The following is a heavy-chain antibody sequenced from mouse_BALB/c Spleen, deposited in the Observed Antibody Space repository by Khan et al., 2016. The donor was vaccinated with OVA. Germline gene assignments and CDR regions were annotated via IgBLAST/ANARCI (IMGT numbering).Heavy chain of an antibody. CDR3: ARGGATYYRTNGGAIEY. D-gene: IGHD2-12*01. CDR2: INTHSGVP. V-gene: IGHV9-4*02. J-gene: IGHJ4*01. Sequence: QIQLVQSGPELKKPGETVRISCKASGYTFTTAGIQWVQKMPGKGLKWIGWINTHSGVPKYAEDFKGRFAFSLEISVNTAYLQITNLKNEDTATYFCARGGATYYRTNGGAIEYWGQVTSVTVSS. CDR1: GYTFTTAG.